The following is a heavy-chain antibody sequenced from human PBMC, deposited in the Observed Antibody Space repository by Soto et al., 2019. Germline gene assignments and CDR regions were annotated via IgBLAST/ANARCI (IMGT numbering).Heavy chain of an antibody. V-gene: IGHV3-7*01. Sequence: GGSLRLSCAASGFTFSSYWMSWVRQAPGKGLEWVANIKQDGSEKYCVDSVKGRFTISRDNAKNSLYLQMNSLRAEDTAVYYCAREPPGRHNPFFDYWGQGTLVTVSS. J-gene: IGHJ4*02. CDR1: GFTFSSYW. CDR2: IKQDGSEK. D-gene: IGHD3-3*02. CDR3: AREPPGRHNPFFDY.